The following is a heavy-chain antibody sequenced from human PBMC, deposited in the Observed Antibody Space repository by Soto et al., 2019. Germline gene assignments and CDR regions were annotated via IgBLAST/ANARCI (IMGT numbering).Heavy chain of an antibody. D-gene: IGHD2-2*01. CDR2: INHSGST. CDR3: ARGRQDIEVVPAAYIRLFDY. V-gene: IGHV4-34*01. J-gene: IGHJ4*02. Sequence: QVQLQQWGAGLLKPSETLSLTCAVYGGSFSGYYWSWIRQPPGKGLEWIGEINHSGSTNYNPSLKSRVTISVDTSKNQFSLKLSSVTAADTAVYYCARGRQDIEVVPAAYIRLFDYWGQGTLVTVSS. CDR1: GGSFSGYY.